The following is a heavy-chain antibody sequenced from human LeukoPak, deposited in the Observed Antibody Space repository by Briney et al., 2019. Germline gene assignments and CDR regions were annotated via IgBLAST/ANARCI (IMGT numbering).Heavy chain of an antibody. D-gene: IGHD3-16*01. CDR3: ARDEDGSTRLNDN. CDR1: GFTFRSYS. Sequence: PGRSLRLSCAASGFTFRSYSMSWVRRAPGKGLEWVSSISSSSNYIYYADSVKGRFTISRDSANNSLYLQMNSLRAEDTAVYYCARDEDGSTRLNDNWGQGTLVTVSS. CDR2: ISSSSNYI. V-gene: IGHV3-21*01. J-gene: IGHJ4*02.